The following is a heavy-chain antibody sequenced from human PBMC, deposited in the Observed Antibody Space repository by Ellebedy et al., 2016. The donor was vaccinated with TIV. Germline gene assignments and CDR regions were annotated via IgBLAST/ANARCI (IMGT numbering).Heavy chain of an antibody. Sequence: AASVKVSCKASGYTFTSYGISWVRQAPGQGLEWMGWISAYNGNTNYAQKLQGRVTMTTDTSTSTAYMELRSLRSDDTAVYYCARERTVTTKPRPYYYYGMDVWGQGTTVTVSS. CDR2: ISAYNGNT. J-gene: IGHJ6*02. CDR1: GYTFTSYG. CDR3: ARERTVTTKPRPYYYYGMDV. D-gene: IGHD4-11*01. V-gene: IGHV1-18*04.